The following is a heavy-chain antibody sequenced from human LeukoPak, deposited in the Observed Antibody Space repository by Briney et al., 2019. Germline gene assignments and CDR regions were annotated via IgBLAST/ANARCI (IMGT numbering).Heavy chain of an antibody. CDR3: TGYGDPLYYYYGMDV. V-gene: IGHV3-49*03. CDR1: GFTFGDYA. D-gene: IGHD4-17*01. Sequence: GGSLRLSCTASGFTFGDYAMSWFRQAPGKGLEWVGFIRSKAYGGTTEYAASVKGRFTISRDDSKSIAYLQMNSLKTEDTAVYYCTGYGDPLYYYYGMDVWGQGTTVTVSS. CDR2: IRSKAYGGTT. J-gene: IGHJ6*02.